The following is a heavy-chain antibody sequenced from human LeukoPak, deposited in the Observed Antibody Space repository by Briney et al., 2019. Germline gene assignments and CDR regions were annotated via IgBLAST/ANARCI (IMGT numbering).Heavy chain of an antibody. D-gene: IGHD6-13*01. CDR3: ARSIAAAGTDAFDI. Sequence: GGSLRLSCAASGFTFSSYWMHWVRQAPGKGLVWVSRINSDGSSTSYADSVKGRFTISRDNAKNSLYLQMNSLRAEDTAVYYCARSIAAAGTDAFDIWGQGTMVTVSS. V-gene: IGHV3-74*01. CDR1: GFTFSSYW. J-gene: IGHJ3*02. CDR2: INSDGSST.